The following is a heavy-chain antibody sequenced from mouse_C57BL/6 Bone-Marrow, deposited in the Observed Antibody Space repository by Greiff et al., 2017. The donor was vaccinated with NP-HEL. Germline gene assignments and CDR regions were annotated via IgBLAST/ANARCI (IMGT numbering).Heavy chain of an antibody. V-gene: IGHV14-3*01. D-gene: IGHD1-1*01. J-gene: IGHJ2*01. CDR2: IDPANGNT. CDR3: ARKGSTVVATDYFDY. CDR1: GFNIKNTY. Sequence: VQLQQSVAELVRPGASVKLSCTASGFNIKNTYMPWVKQRPEQGLEWIGRIDPANGNTKYAPKFQGKATITADTSSNTAYLQLSSLTSEDTAIYYCARKGSTVVATDYFDYWGQGTTLTVSS.